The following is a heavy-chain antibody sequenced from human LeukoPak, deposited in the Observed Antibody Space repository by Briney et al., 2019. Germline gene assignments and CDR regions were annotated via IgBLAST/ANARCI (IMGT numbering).Heavy chain of an antibody. CDR2: MYSSGST. CDR3: ARVGDYYGSGSYSGYFDY. CDR1: SGSISSYY. D-gene: IGHD3-10*01. J-gene: IGHJ4*02. V-gene: IGHV4-4*07. Sequence: PSETLSLTCTVSSGSISSYYWSWIRQPAGKGLEWIGRMYSSGSTNYNPSLKSRVTISVDTSKNQFSLKLSSVTAADTAVYYCARVGDYYGSGSYSGYFDYWGQGTLVTVSS.